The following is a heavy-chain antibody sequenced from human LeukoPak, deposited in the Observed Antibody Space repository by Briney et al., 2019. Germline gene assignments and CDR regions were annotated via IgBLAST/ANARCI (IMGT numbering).Heavy chain of an antibody. Sequence: SETLSLTCAVYGGSFSGYYWSWIRQPPGKGLEWIGEINHSGSTNYNPSLKSRVTISVDTSKNQFSLKLSSVTAADTAVYYCASRPYSSSWSEYFQHWGQGTLVTVSS. V-gene: IGHV4-34*01. J-gene: IGHJ1*01. CDR2: INHSGST. D-gene: IGHD6-13*01. CDR3: ASRPYSSSWSEYFQH. CDR1: GGSFSGYY.